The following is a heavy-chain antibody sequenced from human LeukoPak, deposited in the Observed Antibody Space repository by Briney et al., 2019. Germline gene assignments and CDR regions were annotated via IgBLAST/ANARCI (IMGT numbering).Heavy chain of an antibody. D-gene: IGHD2-8*01. CDR1: GFTFSSYA. J-gene: IGHJ4*02. CDR2: ISSNGGST. CDR3: ARIRYCTNGVCYREYYFDY. V-gene: IGHV3-64*01. Sequence: GGSLRLSCAASGFTFSSYAMHWVRQAPGKGLEYVSAISSNGGSTYYANSVKGRFTISRDNSKNTLYLQMGSLRAEDTALYYCARIRYCTNGVCYREYYFDYWGQGTLVTVSS.